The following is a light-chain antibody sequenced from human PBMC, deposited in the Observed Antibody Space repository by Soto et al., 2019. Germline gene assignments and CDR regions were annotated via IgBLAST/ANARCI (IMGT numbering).Light chain of an antibody. V-gene: IGKV2-28*01. CDR1: QALLRSNGYNY. J-gene: IGKJ5*01. CDR2: GGS. Sequence: DSVMTQSPISLNVTPGEPASISCRSSQALLRSNGYNYFNWYLQRPGQSPHLLIYGGSNVAPGVPDRFSGSGSGTDFTLRISRVEADDVGVYYCMQTVQTPITFGKGKRLEIK. CDR3: MQTVQTPIT.